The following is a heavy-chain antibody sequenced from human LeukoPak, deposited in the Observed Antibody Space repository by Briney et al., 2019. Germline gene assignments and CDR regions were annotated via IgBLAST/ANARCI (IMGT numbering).Heavy chain of an antibody. CDR1: GYTFTSYA. J-gene: IGHJ5*02. CDR3: ARDRVITMVRGAQGNWFDP. Sequence: ASVKVSCKASGYTFTSYAMHWVRQAPGQRLDWLGWINAGNGNTKYSQKFQGRVTITRDTSASTAYMELSSLRSEDTAVYYCARDRVITMVRGAQGNWFDPWGQGTLVTVSS. V-gene: IGHV1-3*01. CDR2: INAGNGNT. D-gene: IGHD3-10*01.